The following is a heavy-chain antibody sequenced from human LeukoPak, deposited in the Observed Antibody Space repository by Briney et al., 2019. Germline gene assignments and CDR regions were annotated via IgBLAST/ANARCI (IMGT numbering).Heavy chain of an antibody. V-gene: IGHV3-30-3*01. J-gene: IGHJ5*02. Sequence: PGRSLRLSCAASGFTFNTYSIHWVRQAPGRGLEWVAVISYDGSEKYYADSVKGRFTISRDNSKNTLYLQMNSLRAEDTAVYYCAREQWWSGSSPWGQGTLVTVSS. CDR2: ISYDGSEK. CDR3: AREQWWSGSSP. D-gene: IGHD2-15*01. CDR1: GFTFNTYS.